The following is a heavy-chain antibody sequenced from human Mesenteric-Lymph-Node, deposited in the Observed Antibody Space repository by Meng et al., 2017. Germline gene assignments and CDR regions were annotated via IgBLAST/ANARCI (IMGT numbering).Heavy chain of an antibody. Sequence: ASVKVSCKASGYTFTGYYMHWVRQAPGQGLEWMGRINPNSGDTNYAQKFQGRVTMTRDTSISTAYMELSSLRSEDTAVYYCARETYAPGAFDIWGQGTMVTVSS. J-gene: IGHJ3*02. CDR1: GYTFTGYY. V-gene: IGHV1-2*06. CDR3: ARETYAPGAFDI. CDR2: INPNSGDT. D-gene: IGHD2-2*01.